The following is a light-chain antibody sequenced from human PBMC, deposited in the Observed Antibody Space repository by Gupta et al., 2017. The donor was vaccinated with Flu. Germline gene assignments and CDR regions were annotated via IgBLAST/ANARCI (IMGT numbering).Light chain of an antibody. CDR1: QSVSSY. CDR2: DAS. J-gene: IGKJ4*01. CDR3: QQRSNF. Sequence: LSPGERATLSCRASQSVSSYLAWYQQKPGQAPRLLIYDASNRATGIPARFSGSGYGTDFTLTISSLEPEDFAVYYCQQRSNFFGGGTKVEIK. V-gene: IGKV3-11*01.